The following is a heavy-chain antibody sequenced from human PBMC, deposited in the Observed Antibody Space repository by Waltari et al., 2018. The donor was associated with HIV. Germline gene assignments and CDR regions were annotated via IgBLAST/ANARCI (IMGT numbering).Heavy chain of an antibody. CDR3: ARGSVTDRYYDY. J-gene: IGHJ4*02. V-gene: IGHV4-34*11. D-gene: IGHD4-17*01. Sequence: QVRLEQWGGGLLNTTETLSLTCAIYGTGLKGSLWGWIRQPPGKGLEWIASISYSGSTNYNPSLKSRVTISVDTSKNQFSLSLSSVTAADTAVYYCARGSVTDRYYDYWGQGILVTVSS. CDR1: GTGLKGSL. CDR2: ISYSGST.